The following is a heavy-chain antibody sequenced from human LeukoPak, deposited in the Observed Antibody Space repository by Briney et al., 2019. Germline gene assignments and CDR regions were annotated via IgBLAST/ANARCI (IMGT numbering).Heavy chain of an antibody. D-gene: IGHD2-15*01. J-gene: IGHJ4*02. Sequence: PGGSLRLSCAASGFTFSSYGMHWVRQAPGKGLEWVAVISYDGSNKYYADSVKGRFTISRDNSKNTLYLQMNSLRAEDKAVYYCAREICRGGSCYPYWGQGTLVTVSS. CDR1: GFTFSSYG. CDR3: AREICRGGSCYPY. CDR2: ISYDGSNK. V-gene: IGHV3-30*03.